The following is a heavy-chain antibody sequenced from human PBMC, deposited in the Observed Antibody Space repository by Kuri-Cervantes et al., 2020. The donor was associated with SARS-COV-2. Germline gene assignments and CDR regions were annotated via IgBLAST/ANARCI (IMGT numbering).Heavy chain of an antibody. CDR2: IYYSGST. J-gene: IGHJ3*02. CDR3: ARHRYMIYDAFDI. CDR1: GGSFGGYY. V-gene: IGHV4-31*01. D-gene: IGHD3/OR15-3a*01. Sequence: SQTLSLTCAVYGGSFGGYYWSWIRQHPGKGLEWIGYIYYSGSTYYNPSLKSLVTISVDTSKNQCSLKLSSVTAADTAVYYCARHRYMIYDAFDIWGQGTMVTVSS.